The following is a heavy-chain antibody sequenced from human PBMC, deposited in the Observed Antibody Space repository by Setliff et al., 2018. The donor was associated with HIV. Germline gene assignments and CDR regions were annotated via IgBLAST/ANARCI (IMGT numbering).Heavy chain of an antibody. CDR3: TRDRYANGWLYFDY. J-gene: IGHJ4*02. D-gene: IGHD2-2*01. CDR1: NNSIRSSY. V-gene: IGHV4-4*07. Sequence: SETLSLTCTVSNNSIRSSYWSWVRQPVGKGLEWIGRIHTLGGTKYNPSLESRVTMSLDTSRNQFSLKLNSVTAADSAVYFCTRDRYANGWLYFDYWGPGILVTVSS. CDR2: IHTLGGT.